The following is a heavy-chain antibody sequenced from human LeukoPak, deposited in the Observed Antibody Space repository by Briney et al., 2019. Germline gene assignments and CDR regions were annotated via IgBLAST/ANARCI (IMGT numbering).Heavy chain of an antibody. Sequence: ASVKVSCKASGGTFSSYAISWVRQAPGQGLEWMGRIIPILGIANYAQKFQGRVTITADESTSTAYMELSSLRSEDTAVYYCVVGSGQLVLYYWGQGTLVTVSS. CDR3: VVGSGQLVLYY. J-gene: IGHJ4*02. V-gene: IGHV1-69*04. CDR1: GGTFSSYA. D-gene: IGHD3-3*01. CDR2: IIPILGIA.